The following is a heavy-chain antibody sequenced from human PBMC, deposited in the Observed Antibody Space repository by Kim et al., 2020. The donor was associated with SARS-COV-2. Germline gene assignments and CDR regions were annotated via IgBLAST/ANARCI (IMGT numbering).Heavy chain of an antibody. CDR3: ARRLVAATSLYVDY. J-gene: IGHJ4*02. Sequence: SPSFQGQVTISADKSISTAYLQWSSLKASDTAMYYCARRLVAATSLYVDYWGQGTLVTVSS. V-gene: IGHV5-51*01. D-gene: IGHD2-15*01.